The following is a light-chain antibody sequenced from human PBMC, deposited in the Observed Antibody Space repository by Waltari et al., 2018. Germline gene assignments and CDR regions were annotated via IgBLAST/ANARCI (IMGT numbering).Light chain of an antibody. CDR1: QNINTW. CDR2: KAS. J-gene: IGKJ1*01. V-gene: IGKV1-5*03. CDR3: LQYNGEPRT. Sequence: DIKMTQSPSTLSASVGDRVTLTCRASQNINTWLAWHQQKPGTAPKLLIYKASTLESGVPSRFSGSGSGTEYTLTISSLQPDDFATYYCLQYNGEPRTFGQGTKVEVK.